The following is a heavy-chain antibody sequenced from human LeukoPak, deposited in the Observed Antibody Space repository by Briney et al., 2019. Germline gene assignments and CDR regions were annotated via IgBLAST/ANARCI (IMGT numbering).Heavy chain of an antibody. D-gene: IGHD2-2*01. CDR2: IRYDGSNK. CDR1: GFTFSSYG. CDR3: AKPSPGRYCSSTSCCYFDY. Sequence: GGSLRLSCAASGFTFSSYGMHWVRQAPGKGLEWVAFIRYDGSNKYYADSVKGRFTISRDNSKNTLYLQMNSLRAEDTAVYYCAKPSPGRYCSSTSCCYFDYWGQGTLVTVSS. V-gene: IGHV3-30*02. J-gene: IGHJ4*02.